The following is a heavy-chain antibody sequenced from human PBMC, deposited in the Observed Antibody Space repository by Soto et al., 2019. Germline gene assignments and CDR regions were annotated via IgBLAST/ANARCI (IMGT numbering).Heavy chain of an antibody. D-gene: IGHD3-9*01. Sequence: PSETLSLTCTVSDDSSSSYKWSWIRQPPGRRLEWIGYIDSNGGTSYNPSLQSRVTISIDTSTKQFSLKLNSVTAADTAVYYCMRRRYFGGQPHGMDVWGQGTTVT. CDR3: MRRRYFGGQPHGMDV. CDR1: DDSSSSYK. J-gene: IGHJ6*02. V-gene: IGHV4-59*12. CDR2: IDSNGGT.